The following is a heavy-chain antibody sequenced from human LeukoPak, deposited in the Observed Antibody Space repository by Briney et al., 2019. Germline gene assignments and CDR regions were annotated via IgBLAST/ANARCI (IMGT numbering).Heavy chain of an antibody. CDR2: ISSNGGST. V-gene: IGHV3-64*01. Sequence: GGSLRLSCAASGFTFSSYAMHWVRQAPGKGLGYVSAISSNGGSTYYANSVKGRFTISRDNSKNTLYLQMGSLRAEDMAVYYCARDRSMLTTLGVYYFDYWGQGTLVTVSS. CDR3: ARDRSMLTTLGVYYFDY. D-gene: IGHD2-8*02. CDR1: GFTFSSYA. J-gene: IGHJ4*02.